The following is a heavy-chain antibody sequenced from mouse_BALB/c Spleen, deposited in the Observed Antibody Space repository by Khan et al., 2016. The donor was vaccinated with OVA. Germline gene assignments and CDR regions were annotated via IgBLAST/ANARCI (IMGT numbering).Heavy chain of an antibody. CDR1: GYTFTSYV. D-gene: IGHD2-12*01. J-gene: IGHJ3*01. CDR2: IYPFNGDT. Sequence: VQLQQSGPELVKPGASVKMSCKASGYTFTSYVMHWVKQKPGQGLEWIGYIYPFNGDTYYTKKFKNRATLTSNKSSTTSSMELSSLTSEDSAGYFCAPVGSYYVSFAYWGQGTLVTVSA. V-gene: IGHV1S136*01. CDR3: APVGSYYVSFAY.